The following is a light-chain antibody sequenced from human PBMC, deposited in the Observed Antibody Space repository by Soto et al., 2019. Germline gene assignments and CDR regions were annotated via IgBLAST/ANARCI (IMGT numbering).Light chain of an antibody. J-gene: IGKJ4*01. Sequence: EVVLTQSPATLSLSPGERATLSCRASQSVSNYLAWYQQKPGQAPRLLIYDASNRATGIPARFSGSGSGTDFTLTISSLEPEDFAVYYCQQRSIWPPLTFGGGTKVEIK. CDR1: QSVSNY. V-gene: IGKV3-11*01. CDR3: QQRSIWPPLT. CDR2: DAS.